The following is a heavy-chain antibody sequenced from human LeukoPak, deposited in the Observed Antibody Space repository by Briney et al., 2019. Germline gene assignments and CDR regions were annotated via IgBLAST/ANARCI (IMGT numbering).Heavy chain of an antibody. CDR2: ISSSSSYI. J-gene: IGHJ4*02. V-gene: IGHV3-21*01. Sequence: PGGSLRLSCAAPGFTFSSYSMNWVRQAPGKGLEWVSSISSSSSYIYYADSVKGRFTISRDNAKNSLYLQMNSLRAEDTAVYYCARDSTEIVVVPAAFDYWGQGTLVTVSS. D-gene: IGHD2-2*01. CDR1: GFTFSSYS. CDR3: ARDSTEIVVVPAAFDY.